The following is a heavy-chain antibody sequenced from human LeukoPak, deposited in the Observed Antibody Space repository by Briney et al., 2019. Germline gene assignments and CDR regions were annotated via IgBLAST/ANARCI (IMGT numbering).Heavy chain of an antibody. Sequence: ASVKVSCKASVYTFTRYGITWVRQAPGHGLEGMGWISAYNDDTNYAQKLQGRVSMTTDTSTTTAYMELRGLRSDDTALYYCARDHGSYSSLLDYWGQRTPVTVSS. V-gene: IGHV1-18*01. CDR2: ISAYNDDT. J-gene: IGHJ4*02. CDR1: VYTFTRYG. D-gene: IGHD1-26*01. CDR3: ARDHGSYSSLLDY.